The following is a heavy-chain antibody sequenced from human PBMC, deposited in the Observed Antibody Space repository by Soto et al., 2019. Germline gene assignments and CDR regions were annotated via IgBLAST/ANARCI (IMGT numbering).Heavy chain of an antibody. D-gene: IGHD5-12*01. CDR1: GFTFSSYG. Sequence: SLRLSCAASGFTFSSYGMHWVRQAPGKGLEWVAVIWYDGSNKYYADSVKGRFTISRDNSKNTLYLQMNSLRAEDTAVYYCARDLVATIGYYFDYWGQGTLVTVSS. J-gene: IGHJ4*02. CDR3: ARDLVATIGYYFDY. CDR2: IWYDGSNK. V-gene: IGHV3-33*01.